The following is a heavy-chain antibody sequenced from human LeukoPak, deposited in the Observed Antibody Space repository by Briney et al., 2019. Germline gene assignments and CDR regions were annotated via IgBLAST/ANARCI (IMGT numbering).Heavy chain of an antibody. CDR1: GFTFDDYT. Sequence: PGGSLRLSCEGTGFTFDDYTMHWVRQAPGKGLERVSVINRGGSTTVYAESVKGRFTISRDNAKNSLYLQMNSLRAEDTAVYYCARDFHYDSSGYLDYWGQGTLVTVSS. CDR3: ARDFHYDSSGYLDY. D-gene: IGHD3-22*01. V-gene: IGHV3-43D*04. CDR2: INRGGSTT. J-gene: IGHJ4*02.